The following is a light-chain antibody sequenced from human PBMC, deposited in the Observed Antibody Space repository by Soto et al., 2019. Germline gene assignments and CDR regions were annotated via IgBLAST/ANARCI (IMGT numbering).Light chain of an antibody. CDR1: SSNIGANYD. CDR3: QSYDSSLSGYV. Sequence: QSVLTQPPSVSGAPGQGVTISCTGGSSNIGANYDVHWYQQLPGTAPKVLIYGNSNRPSGVPDRFSASKSGTSASLAITGLQAEDEADYYCQSYDSSLSGYVFGPGTKLTVL. J-gene: IGLJ1*01. CDR2: GNS. V-gene: IGLV1-40*01.